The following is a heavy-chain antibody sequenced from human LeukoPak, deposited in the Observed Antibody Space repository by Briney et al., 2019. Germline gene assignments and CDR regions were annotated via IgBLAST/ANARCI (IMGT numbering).Heavy chain of an antibody. V-gene: IGHV3-30-3*01. CDR1: GFTFNHFA. CDR2: ISYDGNNK. Sequence: GGSLRLSCAASGFTFNHFAMHWVRQAPGKGLEGVAVISYDGNNKYHADSVKGRLTISRDNSKNTLYLQMNSLRGDDTAMYYCARDPLGVVVPEDYYYYMDVWGKGTTVTVSS. D-gene: IGHD2-2*01. CDR3: ARDPLGVVVPEDYYYYMDV. J-gene: IGHJ6*03.